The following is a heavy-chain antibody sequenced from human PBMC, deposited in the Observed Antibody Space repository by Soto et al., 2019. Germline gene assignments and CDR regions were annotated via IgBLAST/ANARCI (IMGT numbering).Heavy chain of an antibody. CDR1: GFTFSSYG. CDR2: IWCDGSNK. J-gene: IGHJ4*02. Sequence: QVQLVESGGGVVQPGRSLRLSCAASGFTFSSYGMDWVRQAPGKGLEWVAVIWCDGSNKNYVDSVKGRFTISRDNSKNMLYLQMNSLRDEDAAVYHCAREASEYHFDNWGQGTLVTVSS. CDR3: AREASEYHFDN. D-gene: IGHD2-2*01. V-gene: IGHV3-33*01.